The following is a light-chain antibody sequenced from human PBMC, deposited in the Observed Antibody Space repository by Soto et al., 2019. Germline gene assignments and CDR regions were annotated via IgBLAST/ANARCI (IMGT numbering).Light chain of an antibody. J-gene: IGLJ3*02. CDR2: EVS. CDR1: SSDIGHYNY. Sequence: QSALTQPASVSGSPGQSITISCTGTSSDIGHYNYVSWYQQHPGKAPKLMIYEVSNRPSGVSNRFSGSKSANTASLTISGLQAADEADYYCSSYTSGSTLVFGGGTKLTVL. V-gene: IGLV2-14*01. CDR3: SSYTSGSTLV.